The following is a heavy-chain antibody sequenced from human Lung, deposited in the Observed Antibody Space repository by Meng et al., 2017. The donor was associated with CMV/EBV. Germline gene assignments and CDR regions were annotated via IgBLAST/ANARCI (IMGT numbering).Heavy chain of an antibody. Sequence: SETXSLTCAVYGGSFSGYYWSWIRQPPGKGLEWIGEINHSGSTNYNPSLKSRVTISVDTSKNQFSLKLSSVTAADTAVYYCARGRKGLPGDYQGNYWGQGXLVTVSS. V-gene: IGHV4-34*01. J-gene: IGHJ4*02. D-gene: IGHD4-17*01. CDR1: GGSFSGYY. CDR2: INHSGST. CDR3: ARGRKGLPGDYQGNY.